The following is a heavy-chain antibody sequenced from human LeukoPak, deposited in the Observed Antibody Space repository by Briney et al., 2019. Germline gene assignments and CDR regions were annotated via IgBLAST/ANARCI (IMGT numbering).Heavy chain of an antibody. V-gene: IGHV3-7*03. J-gene: IGHJ4*02. CDR1: EFSFSSYW. CDR3: AKDRHGSGSYQDFDY. D-gene: IGHD3-10*01. Sequence: GGSLRLSCVASEFSFSSYWMTWVRQAPGKGLEWVANIKDDSTVKNYADSVKGRFTISRDNAENSLYLQMNSLRVEDTAVYYCAKDRHGSGSYQDFDYWGQGTLVTVSS. CDR2: IKDDSTVK.